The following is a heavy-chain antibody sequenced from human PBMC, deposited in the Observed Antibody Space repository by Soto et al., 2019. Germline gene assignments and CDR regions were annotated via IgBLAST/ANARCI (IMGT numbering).Heavy chain of an antibody. CDR1: GYSFSNFW. Sequence: GESLKISCQASGYSFSNFWIAWVRQMPGEGLEWLGIIYPDDSDTRYSPSFLGQVTISADKSIKTAYLQWSCLKASDTAIYFCASSVLVTSTMNYFDLWGQGTLVTVSS. V-gene: IGHV5-51*01. CDR3: ASSVLVTSTMNYFDL. J-gene: IGHJ4*02. CDR2: IYPDDSDT. D-gene: IGHD2-8*02.